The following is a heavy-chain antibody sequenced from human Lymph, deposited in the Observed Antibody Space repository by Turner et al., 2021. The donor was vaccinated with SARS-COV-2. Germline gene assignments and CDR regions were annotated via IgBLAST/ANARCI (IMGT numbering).Heavy chain of an antibody. Sequence: EVQLVESGGGLFQPGGSLRLSCAASEFTVSSNYMSWVRQAPGKGLEWVSIIYSGGSTYYADSVKGRFTISRDNSKNTLYLQMNSLRAEDTAVYYCARVLPYGDYFDYWGQGTLVTVSS. CDR1: EFTVSSNY. D-gene: IGHD4-17*01. CDR3: ARVLPYGDYFDY. CDR2: IYSGGST. V-gene: IGHV3-53*01. J-gene: IGHJ4*02.